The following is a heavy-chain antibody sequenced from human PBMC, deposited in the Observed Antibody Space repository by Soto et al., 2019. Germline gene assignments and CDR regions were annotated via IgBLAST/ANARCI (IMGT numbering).Heavy chain of an antibody. D-gene: IGHD2-2*01. J-gene: IGHJ4*02. CDR1: GYTFAANY. Sequence: QVQVVQSGTEVTEPGASVKVSCRPSGYTFAANYLHWVRQAPGQGLEWMRWMDTNRGGTKYAQNFQGRVTMTRDTSIKTAYMEMTGLTVDDTAIYYCARGSGTSWFDYWGQGTLVAVSS. V-gene: IGHV1-2*02. CDR3: ARGSGTSWFDY. CDR2: MDTNRGGT.